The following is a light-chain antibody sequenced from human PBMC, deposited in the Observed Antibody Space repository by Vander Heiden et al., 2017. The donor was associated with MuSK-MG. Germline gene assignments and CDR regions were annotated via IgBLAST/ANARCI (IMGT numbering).Light chain of an antibody. CDR2: AAS. Sequence: DIQMTQSPSSLSASVGDRVTITCRASQSIDTYVDWYQQRPGKAPKLLTYAASTLQSGVPSRFSGSGSGTDFTLTISSLQPEDFATYYCRQSYRTPAITFGGGTKVKI. J-gene: IGKJ4*01. V-gene: IGKV1-39*01. CDR3: RQSYRTPAIT. CDR1: QSIDTY.